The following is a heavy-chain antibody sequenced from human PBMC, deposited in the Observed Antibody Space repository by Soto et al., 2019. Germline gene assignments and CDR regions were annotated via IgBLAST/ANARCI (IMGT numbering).Heavy chain of an antibody. D-gene: IGHD3-22*01. CDR2: IWYDGSNK. V-gene: IGHV3-33*01. Sequence: QVQLVESGGGVVQPGRSLRLSCAASGFTFSSYGMHWVRQAPGKGLEWVAVIWYDGSNKYYADSVKGRFTISRDNSKNTLYLQMNSLRAEDTAVYYCARDLTNITMIFHYWGQGTLVPVSS. CDR1: GFTFSSYG. CDR3: ARDLTNITMIFHY. J-gene: IGHJ4*02.